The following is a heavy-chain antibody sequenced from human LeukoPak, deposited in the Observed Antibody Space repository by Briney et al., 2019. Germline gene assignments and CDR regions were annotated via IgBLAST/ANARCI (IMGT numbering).Heavy chain of an antibody. CDR3: ARAYSSGWYGTPWDAFDI. D-gene: IGHD6-19*01. V-gene: IGHV4-59*01. J-gene: IGHJ3*02. CDR1: GGSISSYY. Sequence: PSETLSLTCTVSGGSISSYYWSWLRQLPGKGLEWMGYIYYSGSTNYNPSLKSRVTISVDTSKNQFSLKLSSVTAADTAVYYCARAYSSGWYGTPWDAFDIWGQGTMVTVSS. CDR2: IYYSGST.